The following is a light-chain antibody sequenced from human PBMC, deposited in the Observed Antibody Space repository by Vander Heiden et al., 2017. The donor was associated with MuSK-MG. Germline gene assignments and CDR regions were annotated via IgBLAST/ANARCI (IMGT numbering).Light chain of an antibody. CDR2: GAS. CDR1: QSVSTN. CDR3: QQHNNWPPT. Sequence: EIVMTQPPATLSVSPGERATLSCRASQSVSTNLAWYQQKLGQAPRLLIYGASTRATGIPARFSGSGSGTDFTLTISSLQSEDFAVYYCQQHNNWPPTFGQGTRLEIK. V-gene: IGKV3-15*01. J-gene: IGKJ5*01.